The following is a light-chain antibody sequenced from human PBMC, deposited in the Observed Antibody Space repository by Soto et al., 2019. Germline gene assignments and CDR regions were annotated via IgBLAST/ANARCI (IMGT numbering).Light chain of an antibody. Sequence: QSALTQPPSAPRSPGQSVTISCTGTNSNVGGYDYVSWYQQHPGKTPKLTIYEVTIRPPGVSDRFSGSNSGNTASLTVSWLQPEDEADYYCRSHVGGSPSYVFGTGSKGIGL. J-gene: IGLJ1*01. CDR1: NSNVGGYDY. V-gene: IGLV2-8*01. CDR2: EVT. CDR3: RSHVGGSPSYV.